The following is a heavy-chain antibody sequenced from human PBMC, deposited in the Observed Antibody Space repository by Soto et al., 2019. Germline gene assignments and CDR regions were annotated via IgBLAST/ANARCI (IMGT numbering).Heavy chain of an antibody. D-gene: IGHD3-3*01. CDR2: TYYRSKWYN. Sequence: QALSLTSAISGDSVSSNSAACNLIRHSPSRGLEWLGRTYYRSKWYNDYAVSVKSRITINPDTSKNQFSLQLNSVTPEDTAVYYCARGGFWSGYWTYYYYGMNVWGQGTTVTVSS. CDR3: ARGGFWSGYWTYYYYGMNV. CDR1: GDSVSSNSAA. J-gene: IGHJ6*02. V-gene: IGHV6-1*01.